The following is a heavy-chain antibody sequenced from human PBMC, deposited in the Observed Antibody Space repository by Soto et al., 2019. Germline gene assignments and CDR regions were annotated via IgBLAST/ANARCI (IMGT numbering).Heavy chain of an antibody. J-gene: IGHJ4*02. Sequence: SETLSLTCSVSGGSISSYYWSWIRQPPGKGLEWIGYIHNSGSTNYNPSLKSRVTISVDTSNNQFSLKLSSVTAADTAVYYCAREFPGFYNSSGYFGPLDHWGQGTVVTVS. V-gene: IGHV4-59*01. CDR2: IHNSGST. D-gene: IGHD3-22*01. CDR1: GGSISSYY. CDR3: AREFPGFYNSSGYFGPLDH.